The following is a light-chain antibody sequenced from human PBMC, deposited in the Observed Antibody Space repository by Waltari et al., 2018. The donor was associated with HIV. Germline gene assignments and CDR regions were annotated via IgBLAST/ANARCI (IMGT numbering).Light chain of an antibody. V-gene: IGKV1-12*01. Sequence: DIQMSQSLSSVSESVGDGASITCRASQYIGNWLAWYQQRPGKAPKLLIYTASTLQTGVPSRFSGSGSGTAFTLTIDSLQPEDFATYYCQQTHGFPLTFGGGTKVEIK. CDR2: TAS. CDR1: QYIGNW. J-gene: IGKJ4*01. CDR3: QQTHGFPLT.